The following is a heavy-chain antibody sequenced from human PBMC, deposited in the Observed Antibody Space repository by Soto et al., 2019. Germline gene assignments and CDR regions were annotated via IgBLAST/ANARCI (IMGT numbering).Heavy chain of an antibody. Sequence: GGSLRLSCAASGFTFSSYAMSWVRQAPGKGLEWVSGISWNSGSIGYADSVKGRFTISRDNAKNSLYLQMNSLRAEDTALYYCAKWLESSSSEYFQHWGQGTLVTVSS. CDR1: GFTFSSYA. J-gene: IGHJ1*01. CDR2: ISWNSGSI. D-gene: IGHD6-6*01. V-gene: IGHV3-9*01. CDR3: AKWLESSSSEYFQH.